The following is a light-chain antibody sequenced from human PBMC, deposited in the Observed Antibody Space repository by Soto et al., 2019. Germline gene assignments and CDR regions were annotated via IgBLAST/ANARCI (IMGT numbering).Light chain of an antibody. CDR1: QSISGS. Sequence: DIQMTQSPSTLSASVGDRVTITCRASQSISGSLAWYQQKPGKAPKLLIYEASTLKSGVPSRFSGSGSGTEYTLTISSLQPDDSASYYCQQYNGYWTFGQGTRVEIK. V-gene: IGKV1-5*03. J-gene: IGKJ1*01. CDR2: EAS. CDR3: QQYNGYWT.